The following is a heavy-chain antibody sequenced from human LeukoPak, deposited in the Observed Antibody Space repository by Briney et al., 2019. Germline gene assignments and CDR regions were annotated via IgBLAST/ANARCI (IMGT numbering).Heavy chain of an antibody. D-gene: IGHD1-26*01. Sequence: GRSLRLSCAASGFTFDDYAMHWVRQAPGKGLEWVSGISWNSGSIGHADSVKGRFTISRDNAKNSLYLQMNSLRAEDTALYYCAKDIGNYLYYGMDVWGQGTTVTVSS. V-gene: IGHV3-9*01. CDR1: GFTFDDYA. CDR3: AKDIGNYLYYGMDV. CDR2: ISWNSGSI. J-gene: IGHJ6*02.